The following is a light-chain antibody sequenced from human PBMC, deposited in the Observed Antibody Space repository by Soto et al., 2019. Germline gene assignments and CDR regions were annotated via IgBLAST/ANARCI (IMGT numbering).Light chain of an antibody. CDR1: SSDVGGYNY. V-gene: IGLV2-14*01. CDR2: DVS. J-gene: IGLJ1*01. CDR3: SSYTSSRSYV. Sequence: QSALTQPASVSGSPGQSITLSYTGTSSDVGGYNYVSWYQQHPGKAPKLMIYDVSNRPSGVSNRFSGSKSGNTASLTISGLQAEDEADYYCSSYTSSRSYVFGTGTKLTVL.